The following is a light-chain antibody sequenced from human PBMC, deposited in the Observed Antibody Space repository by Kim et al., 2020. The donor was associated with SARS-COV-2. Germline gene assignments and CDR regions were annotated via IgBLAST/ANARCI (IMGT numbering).Light chain of an antibody. V-gene: IGKV1-9*01. CDR3: QQLNTYPYT. Sequence: IQLTQSPSSLSASMGDRVTITCRAGQDIGRYLAWYQQKPGEAPKVLIHTASTLQTGVPSRFSGSGSGTDFALTISPLQPEDSAIYFCQQLNTYPYTFGQGTKLEI. CDR2: TAS. CDR1: QDIGRY. J-gene: IGKJ2*01.